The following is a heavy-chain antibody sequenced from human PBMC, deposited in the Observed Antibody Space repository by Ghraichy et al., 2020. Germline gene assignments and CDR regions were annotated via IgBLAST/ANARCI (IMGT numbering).Heavy chain of an antibody. CDR1: GGSISSYY. J-gene: IGHJ4*02. V-gene: IGHV4-59*01. CDR3: ARGATIASLGLLGY. Sequence: SETLSLTCTVSGGSISSYYWSWIRQPPGKGLEWIGYIYYSGSTNYNPSLKSRVTISVDTSKNQFSLKLSSVTAADTAVYYCARGATIASLGLLGYWGQGTLVTVSS. D-gene: IGHD5-24*01. CDR2: IYYSGST.